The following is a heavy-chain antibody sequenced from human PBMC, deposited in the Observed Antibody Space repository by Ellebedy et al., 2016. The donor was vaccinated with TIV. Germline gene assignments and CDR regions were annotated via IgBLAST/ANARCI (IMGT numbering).Heavy chain of an antibody. Sequence: KVSCKGSAYTFTRSWIGWVRPMPGKGLEWMAIIFVGDSDTKYSPSFQGHVTISADKSITTAYLQWSSLKASDTAMYYCARRLSSAVADGDVFEIWGQGTMVTVSS. CDR1: AYTFTRSW. CDR3: ARRLSSAVADGDVFEI. CDR2: IFVGDSDT. V-gene: IGHV5-51*01. D-gene: IGHD6-19*01. J-gene: IGHJ3*02.